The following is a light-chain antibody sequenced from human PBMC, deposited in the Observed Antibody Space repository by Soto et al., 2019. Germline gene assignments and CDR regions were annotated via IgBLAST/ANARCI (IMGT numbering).Light chain of an antibody. CDR1: QSVTNNY. Sequence: ENVLTQSPGTLSLSPGEGATLSCRASQSVTNNYLAWYRQKPGQPPSLLIYGSSSRAAGIPDRFSGSGSGTDFTLTISRLEPEDFAVYHCQPYGTSPYTFGQGTKLEI. CDR2: GSS. CDR3: QPYGTSPYT. V-gene: IGKV3-20*01. J-gene: IGKJ2*01.